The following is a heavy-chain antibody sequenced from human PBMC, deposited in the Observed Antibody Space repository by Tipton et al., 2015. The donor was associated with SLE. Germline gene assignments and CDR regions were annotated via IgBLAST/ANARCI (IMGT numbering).Heavy chain of an antibody. Sequence: GSLRLSCAASGFTFSSYDMHWVRQATGKGLEWVSAIGTAGDTYYPGSVKGRFTISRDNAKNSLFLQMNSLRAEDTAVYYCARDSKWEPRNYWGQGTLVTVSS. CDR1: GFTFSSYD. CDR2: IGTAGDT. J-gene: IGHJ4*02. D-gene: IGHD1-26*01. V-gene: IGHV3-13*01. CDR3: ARDSKWEPRNY.